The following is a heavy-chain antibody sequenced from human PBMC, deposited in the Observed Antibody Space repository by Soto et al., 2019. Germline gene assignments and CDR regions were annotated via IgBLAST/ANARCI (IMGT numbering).Heavy chain of an antibody. Sequence: EVQLVESGGGSVQPGESLRLSCAASGFSFRDYDMHWVRQRKGKGLEWVSALGAARDPYYVGSVKGRFSVSRDNAQNSLYLQMNSLRAEDTAVYYCARDLGYYDSSGYFDYWGQGTLVTVSS. CDR3: ARDLGYYDSSGYFDY. J-gene: IGHJ4*02. V-gene: IGHV3-13*05. CDR2: LGAARDP. CDR1: GFSFRDYD. D-gene: IGHD3-22*01.